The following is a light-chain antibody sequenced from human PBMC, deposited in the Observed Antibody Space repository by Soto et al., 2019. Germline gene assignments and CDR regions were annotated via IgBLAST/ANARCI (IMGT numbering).Light chain of an antibody. CDR3: QQYTNYPWT. CDR1: QSISSW. V-gene: IGKV1-5*01. J-gene: IGKJ1*01. CDR2: DVS. Sequence: EIRMTQSPPTLSASVGDRVTITCRASQSISSWLAWYQQRPGKAPNLLIYDVSSLESGVPSRFSGSGSGTEFTLTISSLQPDDFATYYCQQYTNYPWTFGQGTKVDIK.